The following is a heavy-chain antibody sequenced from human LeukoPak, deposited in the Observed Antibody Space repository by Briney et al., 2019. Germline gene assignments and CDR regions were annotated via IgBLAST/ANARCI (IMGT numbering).Heavy chain of an antibody. CDR2: ISGSGGST. Sequence: PGGSLRLSCAASGFTFSSYAMSWVRQAPGKGLEWVSAISGSGGSTYYADSVKGRFTISRDNSKNTLYLQMNSLRAEDTAVYYCAKDPLSAHGNYYFYYMDVWGKGTTVTVSS. CDR1: GFTFSSYA. J-gene: IGHJ6*03. V-gene: IGHV3-23*01. CDR3: AKDPLSAHGNYYFYYMDV. D-gene: IGHD2/OR15-2a*01.